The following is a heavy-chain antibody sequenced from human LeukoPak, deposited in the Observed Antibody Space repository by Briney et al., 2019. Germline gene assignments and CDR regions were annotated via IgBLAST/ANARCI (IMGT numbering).Heavy chain of an antibody. CDR3: ARDIVVVPAASAVPNWFDP. D-gene: IGHD2-2*01. CDR1: GFTFSSYR. J-gene: IGHJ5*02. Sequence: GGSLRLSCAASGFTFSSYRMNWVRQAPGKGLEWVSSISSSSYIYYADSMKGRFTISRDNAKNSLYLQMNSLRAEDTAVYYCARDIVVVPAASAVPNWFDPWGQGTLVTVSS. CDR2: ISSSSYI. V-gene: IGHV3-21*01.